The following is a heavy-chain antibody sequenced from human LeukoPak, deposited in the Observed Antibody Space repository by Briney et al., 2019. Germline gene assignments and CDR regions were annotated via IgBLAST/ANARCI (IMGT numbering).Heavy chain of an antibody. V-gene: IGHV1-2*06. D-gene: IGHD3-10*01. CDR3: AREGREFGPHKLAGFDY. J-gene: IGHJ4*02. CDR1: GYTFSGYY. CDR2: INPNSGAT. Sequence: ASVKVSCKASGYTFSGYYMHWVRQAPGQGLEWMGRINPNSGATNYVQEFQGRVTMTRDTSITTAYMELSGLRSDDTAVYYCAREGREFGPHKLAGFDYWGQGTLVTVSS.